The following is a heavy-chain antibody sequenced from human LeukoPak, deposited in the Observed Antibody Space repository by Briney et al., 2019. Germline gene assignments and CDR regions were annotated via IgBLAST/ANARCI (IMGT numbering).Heavy chain of an antibody. CDR1: GFTFSSYG. V-gene: IGHV3-23*01. CDR2: ISGSGSST. CDR3: AKNLVGETTSFDY. D-gene: IGHD1-26*01. J-gene: IGHJ4*02. Sequence: GGSLRLSCAASGFTFSSYGMNWVRQAPGKGLEWVSAISGSGSSTYYADSVKGRFTISRDNSKNTLFLQMNSLRAEDTAIYYCAKNLVGETTSFDYWGQGPLVTVSS.